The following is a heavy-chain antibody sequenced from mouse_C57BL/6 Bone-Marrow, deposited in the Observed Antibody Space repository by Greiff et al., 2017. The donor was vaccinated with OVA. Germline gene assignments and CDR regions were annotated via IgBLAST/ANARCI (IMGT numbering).Heavy chain of an antibody. CDR1: GYTFTCYW. V-gene: IGHV1-55*01. J-gene: IGHJ4*01. CDR3: ARYDLDY. CDR2: IYPGSGST. Sequence: QVQLQQPGAELVKPGASVKMSCKASGYTFTCYWINWVKQRPGQGLEWIGDIYPGSGSTNYNEKFKSKATLTVDSSSSTAYMQLSSLTSEDSAVYYCARYDLDYWGQGTSVTVSS. D-gene: IGHD2-3*01.